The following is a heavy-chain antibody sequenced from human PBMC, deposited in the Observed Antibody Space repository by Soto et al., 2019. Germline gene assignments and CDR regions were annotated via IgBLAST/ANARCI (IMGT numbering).Heavy chain of an antibody. Sequence: QLQLQESGPGLVKPSETLSLTCTVSGGSISSSSYYWGWIRQPPGKGLEWIGSIYYSGSTYYNPSLKSRVSISVDTSKNQFSLQLTSVTAADTAVYYCARPLRSYGSGSYFDYWGQGTLVTVSS. CDR1: GGSISSSSYY. CDR3: ARPLRSYGSGSYFDY. J-gene: IGHJ4*02. CDR2: IYYSGST. D-gene: IGHD3-10*01. V-gene: IGHV4-39*01.